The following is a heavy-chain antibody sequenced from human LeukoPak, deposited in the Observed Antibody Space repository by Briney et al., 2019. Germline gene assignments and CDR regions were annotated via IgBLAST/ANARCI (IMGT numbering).Heavy chain of an antibody. J-gene: IGHJ4*02. CDR2: ISYDGSNK. D-gene: IGHD4-23*01. CDR3: AKARYPHYGGNQYYFDY. V-gene: IGHV3-30*18. Sequence: PGGSLRLSCAASGFTFSSYGMHWVRQAPGKGLEWVAVISYDGSNKYYAGSVKGRFTISRDNSKNTLYLQMNSLRAEDTAVYYCAKARYPHYGGNQYYFDYWGQGTLVTVSS. CDR1: GFTFSSYG.